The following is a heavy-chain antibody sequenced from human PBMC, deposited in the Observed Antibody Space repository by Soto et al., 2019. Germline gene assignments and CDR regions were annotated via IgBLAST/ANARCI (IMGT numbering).Heavy chain of an antibody. D-gene: IGHD3-22*01. V-gene: IGHV3-74*01. J-gene: IGHJ4*02. CDR1: GFTFSSYW. CDR2: INSDGSST. Sequence: GGSLRLSCAASGFTFSSYWMHWVRQAPGKGLVWVSRINSDGSSTSYADSVKGRFTISRDNAKNTLYLQMNSLRAEDTAVYYCARGAYYYDSSGYWPFDYWGQGTLVTVSS. CDR3: ARGAYYYDSSGYWPFDY.